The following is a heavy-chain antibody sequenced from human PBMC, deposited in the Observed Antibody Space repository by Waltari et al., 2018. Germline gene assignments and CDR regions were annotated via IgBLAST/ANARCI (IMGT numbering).Heavy chain of an antibody. CDR2: LYYNENS. Sequence: QVQLQESGPGLVKPSETLSLTCTVSGGSISSSYWSWIRRPPGKGLEWIGYLYYNENSSYNPSLKSRVTISIDTSKNQISLRLHSVTAADTAVYYCARGGYFYDSSGSFGNYYFDYWGQGTLVTVSS. D-gene: IGHD3-22*01. CDR3: ARGGYFYDSSGSFGNYYFDY. V-gene: IGHV4-59*01. CDR1: GGSISSSY. J-gene: IGHJ4*02.